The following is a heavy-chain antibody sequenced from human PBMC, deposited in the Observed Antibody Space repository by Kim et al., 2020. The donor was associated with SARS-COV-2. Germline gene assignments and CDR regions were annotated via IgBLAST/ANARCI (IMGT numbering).Heavy chain of an antibody. CDR1: GGSVSSGSYY. CDR3: ARDHNYDFWSGYHYYYGMDV. Sequence: SETLSLTCTVSGGSVSSGSYYWSWIRQPPGKGLEWIGYIYYSGSTNYNPSLKSRVTISVDTSKNQFSLKLSSVTAADTAVYYCARDHNYDFWSGYHYYYGMDVWGQGTTVTVS. V-gene: IGHV4-61*01. D-gene: IGHD3-3*01. CDR2: IYYSGST. J-gene: IGHJ6*02.